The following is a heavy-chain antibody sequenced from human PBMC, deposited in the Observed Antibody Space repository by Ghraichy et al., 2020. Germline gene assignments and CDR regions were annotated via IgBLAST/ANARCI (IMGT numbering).Heavy chain of an antibody. D-gene: IGHD4-17*01. J-gene: IGHJ4*02. Sequence: LSLTCAASGFTFTTYWMHWVRQAPGKGLVWVSRTSSDGSSTNYADSVKGRFTVSRDNAKNTLYLQMNSLRAEDTAVYYCARDHGYGDADYWGQGTLVTVSS. CDR2: TSSDGSST. CDR1: GFTFTTYW. CDR3: ARDHGYGDADY. V-gene: IGHV3-74*01.